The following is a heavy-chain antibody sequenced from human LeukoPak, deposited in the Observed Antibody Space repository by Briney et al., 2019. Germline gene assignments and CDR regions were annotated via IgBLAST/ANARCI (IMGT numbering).Heavy chain of an antibody. CDR1: GGSISSYY. J-gene: IGHJ3*02. CDR3: ARHASSSWYRDAFDI. CDR2: IYYSGST. D-gene: IGHD6-13*01. V-gene: IGHV4-59*08. Sequence: SETLSLTCTVSGGSISSYYWSWIRQPPGKGLEWIGYIYYSGSTNYNPSLKSRVTISVDTSKNQFSLKLSSVAAADTAVYYCARHASSSWYRDAFDIWGQVTMVTVSS.